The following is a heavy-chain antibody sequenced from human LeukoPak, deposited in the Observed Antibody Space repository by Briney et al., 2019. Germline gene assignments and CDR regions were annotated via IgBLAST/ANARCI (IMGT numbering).Heavy chain of an antibody. Sequence: SETLSLTCTVSGGSISSYYWSWIRQPPGKGLEWIGYIYYSGSTNYNPSLKSRVTISVDTSKNQFSLKLSSVTAADTAVYYCARLGGYSSSWWTLDYWGQGTLVTVSS. CDR2: IYYSGST. V-gene: IGHV4-59*08. CDR3: ARLGGYSSSWWTLDY. D-gene: IGHD6-13*01. J-gene: IGHJ4*02. CDR1: GGSISSYY.